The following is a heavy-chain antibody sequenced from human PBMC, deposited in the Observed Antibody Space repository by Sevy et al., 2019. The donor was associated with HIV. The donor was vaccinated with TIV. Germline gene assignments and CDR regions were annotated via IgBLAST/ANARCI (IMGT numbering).Heavy chain of an antibody. CDR3: ARGLAALPGYYYGMDV. CDR2: IWYDGSNK. V-gene: IGHV3-33*01. CDR1: GFTFSSYG. D-gene: IGHD6-6*01. J-gene: IGHJ6*02. Sequence: GGSLRLSCAASGFTFSSYGMHWVRQAPGKGLEWVAVIWYDGSNKYYADSVKGRFTISRDNSKNVFYLQMNSLRTEDTAVFYCARGLAALPGYYYGMDVWGQGTTVTVSS.